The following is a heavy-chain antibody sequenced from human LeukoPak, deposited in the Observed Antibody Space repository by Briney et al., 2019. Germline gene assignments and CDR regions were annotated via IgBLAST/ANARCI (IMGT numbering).Heavy chain of an antibody. CDR2: IKSKTDGGTT. V-gene: IGHV3-15*01. J-gene: IGHJ4*02. CDR3: SIDSLLLNY. Sequence: GGSLRLSCAASGFTFSSAWMTWVRQAPGRGLEWVGRIKSKTDGGTTEYAAPVKGRFTISRDDSKSTVYLQMNSLTTEDTAVYYCSIDSLLLNYWGQGTLVTVSS. D-gene: IGHD3-16*01. CDR1: GFTFSSAW.